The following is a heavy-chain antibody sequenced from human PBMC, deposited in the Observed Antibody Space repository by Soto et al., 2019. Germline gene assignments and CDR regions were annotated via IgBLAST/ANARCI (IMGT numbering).Heavy chain of an antibody. CDR3: ARVDTAMEIYYFDY. Sequence: ASETLSLTCTVSGGTISSYYWSWIRQPPGKGLEWIGYIYYSGSTNYNPSLKSRVTISVDRSKNQFPLKLSSVTAADTAVYYCARVDTAMEIYYFDYWGQGTLVTVSS. D-gene: IGHD5-18*01. V-gene: IGHV4-59*01. CDR1: GGTISSYY. CDR2: IYYSGST. J-gene: IGHJ4*02.